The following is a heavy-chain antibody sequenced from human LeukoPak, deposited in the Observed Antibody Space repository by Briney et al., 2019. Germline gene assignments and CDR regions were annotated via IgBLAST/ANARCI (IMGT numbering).Heavy chain of an antibody. CDR3: ATDSSSWNIFDN. J-gene: IGHJ5*02. V-gene: IGHV3-23*01. CDR1: GFTFNTYT. D-gene: IGHD6-13*01. CDR2: ISGSGYST. Sequence: GGPLRLSCAASGFTFNTYTMAWVRQAPGKGLEWISSISGSGYSTFYADSVKGRFTISRDNSKKTVHLQMDKLRAEDTAIYYCATDSSSWNIFDNWGQGTLVTVSS.